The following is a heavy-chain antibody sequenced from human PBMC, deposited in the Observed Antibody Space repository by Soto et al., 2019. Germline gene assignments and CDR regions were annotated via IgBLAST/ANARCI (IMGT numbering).Heavy chain of an antibody. D-gene: IGHD1-26*01. CDR3: ARDAAVGLFDY. V-gene: IGHV1-69*13. CDR1: GGTFSRYS. Sequence: SVKVSCKASGGTFSRYSITWVRQAPGHGLEWIGRIIPIFGIPTYAQKFQGRVTITADESTSTAYMELRSLRSDDTAVYYCARDAAVGLFDYWGEGTLVTVSS. CDR2: IIPIFGIP. J-gene: IGHJ4*02.